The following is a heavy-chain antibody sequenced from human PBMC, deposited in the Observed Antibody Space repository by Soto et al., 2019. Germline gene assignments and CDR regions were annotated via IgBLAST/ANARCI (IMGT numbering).Heavy chain of an antibody. CDR1: GGSISSGDYY. Sequence: QVQLQESGPGLVKPSQTLSLTCTVSGGSISSGDYYWNWIRQPPGKGLEWIGSIYYSGSTYYSPYVKSRVTISVGTSENQFSVKLGSVAAADTAVYYCVRGDAGECSSTSCSDAFDLWGRGTMVAVSS. CDR2: IYYSGST. V-gene: IGHV4-30-4*01. CDR3: VRGDAGECSSTSCSDAFDL. D-gene: IGHD2-2*01. J-gene: IGHJ3*01.